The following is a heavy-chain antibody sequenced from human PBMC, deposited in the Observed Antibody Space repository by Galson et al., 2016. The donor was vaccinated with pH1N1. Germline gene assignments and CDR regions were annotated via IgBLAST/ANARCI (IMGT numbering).Heavy chain of an antibody. J-gene: IGHJ4*02. D-gene: IGHD6-13*01. V-gene: IGHV3-7*01. CDR1: GFSFSDYW. CDR3: VRAIGGAASY. CDR2: IKQDGSEI. Sequence: SLRLSCAASGFSFSDYWISWVRQAPGKGLEWVANIKQDGSEIYYVDSVKGRCTISRDNAKNSVSLQMNSLRDEDTGVYYCVRAIGGAASYWGQGTLVTVSS.